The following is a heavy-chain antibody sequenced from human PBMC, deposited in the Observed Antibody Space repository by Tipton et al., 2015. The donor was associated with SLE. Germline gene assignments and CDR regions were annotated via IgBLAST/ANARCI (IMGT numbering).Heavy chain of an antibody. V-gene: IGHV4-59*01. CDR2: IYYSGST. CDR3: ARGYYDFWSGYNVDY. J-gene: IGHJ4*02. D-gene: IGHD3-3*01. Sequence: TLSLTCTVSGGSISSYYWSWIRQPPGKGLEWIGYIYYSGSTNYNPSLKSRVTMSVDTSKNQFSLKLSSVTAADTAVYYCARGYYDFWSGYNVDYWGQGTLVTVSS. CDR1: GGSISSYY.